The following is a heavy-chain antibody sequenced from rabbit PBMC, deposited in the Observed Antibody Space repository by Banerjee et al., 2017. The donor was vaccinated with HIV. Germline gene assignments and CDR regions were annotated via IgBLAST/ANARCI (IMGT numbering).Heavy chain of an antibody. CDR3: ARGYDIYAGYAGYGYPYYFNL. CDR1: GFSFSSSYY. CDR2: IYAGSSGST. Sequence: SLEESGGDLVKPGASLTLTCTASGFSFSSSYYMCWVRQAQGKGLEWIACIYAGSSGSTYYASWAKGRFTISKTSSTTVTLQMTSLTAADTATYFCARGYDIYAGYAGYGYPYYFNLWGPGTLVTVS. V-gene: IGHV1S40*01. D-gene: IGHD6-1*01. J-gene: IGHJ4*01.